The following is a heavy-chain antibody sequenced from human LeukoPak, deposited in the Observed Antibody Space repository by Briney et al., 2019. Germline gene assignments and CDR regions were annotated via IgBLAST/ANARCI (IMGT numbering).Heavy chain of an antibody. CDR1: GGSFSGYY. D-gene: IGHD3-10*01. V-gene: IGHV4-34*01. Sequence: PSETLSLTCAVYGGSFSGYYWSWIRQPPGKGLEWIGEINHSGSTNYNPSLKSRVTISVDTSKNQFSLKLSSVTAADTAVYYCARRQGTAFDIWGQGTMVTVSS. CDR2: INHSGST. J-gene: IGHJ3*02. CDR3: ARRQGTAFDI.